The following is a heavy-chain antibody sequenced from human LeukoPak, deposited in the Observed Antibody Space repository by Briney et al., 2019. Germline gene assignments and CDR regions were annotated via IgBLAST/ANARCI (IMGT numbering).Heavy chain of an antibody. J-gene: IGHJ4*02. V-gene: IGHV4-4*07. CDR1: GGSISSYY. CDR2: IYTSGST. Sequence: SETLSLTCTVSGGSISSYYWSWIRQPAGKGLEWIGRIYTSGSTNYNPSLKSRVTISIDTSKNHFSLKLSSVTAADTAVYYCAGGFDSNPDYWGQGTLVTVSS. CDR3: AGGFDSNPDY. D-gene: IGHD3-16*01.